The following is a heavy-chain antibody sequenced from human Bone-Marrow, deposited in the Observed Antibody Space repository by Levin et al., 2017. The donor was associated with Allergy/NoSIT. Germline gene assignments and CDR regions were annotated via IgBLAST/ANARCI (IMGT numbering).Heavy chain of an antibody. CDR2: ISWNSGTI. CDR3: AIDFTGFPRAFDY. J-gene: IGHJ4*02. V-gene: IGHV3-9*01. D-gene: IGHD2-8*02. CDR1: GFSFEDYA. Sequence: LSLTCAASGFSFEDYAIHWVRQAPGKGLEWVSGISWNSGTIGYAESVKGRFTISRDNAKKSLSLQMNSLRTEDTALYYCAIDFTGFPRAFDYWGQGMLFTVSP.